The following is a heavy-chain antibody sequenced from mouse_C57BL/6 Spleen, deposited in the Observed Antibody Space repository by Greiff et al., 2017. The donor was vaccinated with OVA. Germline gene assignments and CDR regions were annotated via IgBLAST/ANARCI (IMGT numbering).Heavy chain of an antibody. CDR3: ARYDYGSRTWFAY. CDR2: IYPGSGST. V-gene: IGHV1-55*01. J-gene: IGHJ3*01. CDR1: GYTFPSYW. Sequence: QVQLQQPGAELVKPGASVKMSCKASGYTFPSYWITWVKQRPGQGLEWIGDIYPGSGSTNYNEKFKSKATLTVDTSSSTAYMQLSSLTSEDSAVYYCARYDYGSRTWFAYWGQGTLVTVSA. D-gene: IGHD1-1*01.